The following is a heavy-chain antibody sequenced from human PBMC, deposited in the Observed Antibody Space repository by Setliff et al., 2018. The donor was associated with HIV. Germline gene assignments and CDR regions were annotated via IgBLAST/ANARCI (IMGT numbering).Heavy chain of an antibody. D-gene: IGHD3-10*01. J-gene: IGHJ4*02. Sequence: PGGSLRLSCVASGFTFSTFAMHWVRQAPGKGPEWVSVITYDGSRTYYADSVKGRFTISRDNSKNTLYLQVNSLRPEDTAVYYCAVLWPFDYWGLGTLVTVSS. CDR2: ITYDGSRT. V-gene: IGHV3-30*01. CDR3: AVLWPFDY. CDR1: GFTFSTFA.